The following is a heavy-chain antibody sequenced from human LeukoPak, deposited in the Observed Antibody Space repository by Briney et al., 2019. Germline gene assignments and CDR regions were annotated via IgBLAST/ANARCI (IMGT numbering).Heavy chain of an antibody. Sequence: MPSETLSLTCTVSGGSISSGGYYWSWIRQHPGKGLEWIGYIYYSGSTYYNPSLKSRVTISVDTSKNQFSLKLSSVTAVDTAVYYCARLKFDCSSTSCYCWFDPWGQGTLVTVSS. CDR1: GGSISSGGYY. CDR2: IYYSGST. J-gene: IGHJ5*02. D-gene: IGHD2-2*01. CDR3: ARLKFDCSSTSCYCWFDP. V-gene: IGHV4-31*03.